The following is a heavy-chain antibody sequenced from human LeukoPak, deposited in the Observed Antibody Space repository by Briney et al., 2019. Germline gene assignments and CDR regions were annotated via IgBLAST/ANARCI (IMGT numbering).Heavy chain of an antibody. CDR1: GYTLTELS. D-gene: IGHD2-15*01. Sequence: ASVKVSCKVSGYTLTELSMHWVRQAPGKGLEWMGGFDPEDGETIYAQKFQGRVTMTEDTSTDTAYMELSSLRSEDTAVYYCATDCSGGSCLKKLDAFDIWGQGTMVTVSS. CDR3: ATDCSGGSCLKKLDAFDI. J-gene: IGHJ3*02. CDR2: FDPEDGET. V-gene: IGHV1-24*01.